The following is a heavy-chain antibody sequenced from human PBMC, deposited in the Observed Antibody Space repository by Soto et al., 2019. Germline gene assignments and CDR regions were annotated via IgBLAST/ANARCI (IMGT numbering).Heavy chain of an antibody. CDR3: STRAYDTNGYYRFDP. CDR1: GGSFIGHS. D-gene: IGHD3-22*01. J-gene: IGHJ5*01. Sequence: SETLSLTCAVYGGSFIGHSCTWIRHSPGKGLEWIGDINHSGRVNYSPSLKRRVTISLDTSKNQFSLTLSAVTAADTAMYYCSTRAYDTNGYYRFDPWGQGTLVTVSS. V-gene: IGHV4-34*01. CDR2: INHSGRV.